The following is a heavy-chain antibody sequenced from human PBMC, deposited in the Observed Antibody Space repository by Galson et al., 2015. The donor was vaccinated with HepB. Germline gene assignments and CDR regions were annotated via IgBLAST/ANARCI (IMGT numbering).Heavy chain of an antibody. CDR1: GDGFRTYN. CDR3: ASGSTIATSVYAF. D-gene: IGHD3-3*01. CDR2: IIPIFRIA. J-gene: IGHJ4*02. V-gene: IGHV1-69*13. Sequence: SVKVSCKASGDGFRTYNIIWVRQAPGQGLEWMGGIIPIFRIANYAQNFRGRVTITAEESTSTAYMELSSLRSEDTAVYYCASGSTIATSVYAFWGQGTLVTVSS.